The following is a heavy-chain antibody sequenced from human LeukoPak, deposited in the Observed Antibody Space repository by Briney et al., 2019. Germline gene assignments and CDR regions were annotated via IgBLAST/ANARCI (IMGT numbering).Heavy chain of an antibody. CDR3: ARDHRIAVAGTLDY. J-gene: IGHJ4*02. Sequence: GGSLRLSCAASGFTFSSYSMNWVRQAPGEGLEWVSSISSSSSYIYYADSVKGRFTISRDNAKNSLYLQMNSLRAEDTAVYYCARDHRIAVAGTLDYWGQGTLVTVSS. V-gene: IGHV3-21*01. D-gene: IGHD6-19*01. CDR2: ISSSSSYI. CDR1: GFTFSSYS.